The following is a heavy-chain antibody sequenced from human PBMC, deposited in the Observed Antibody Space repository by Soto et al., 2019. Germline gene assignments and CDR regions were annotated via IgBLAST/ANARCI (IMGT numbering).Heavy chain of an antibody. CDR3: ARNGYSSGWSHFDY. J-gene: IGHJ4*02. D-gene: IGHD6-19*01. CDR2: IWYDGSNK. CDR1: GFTFSSYG. V-gene: IGHV3-33*01. Sequence: PGGSLRLSCAASGFTFSSYGMHWVRQAPGKGLEWVAVIWYDGSNKYYADSVKGRFTISRDNSKNTLYLQMNSLRAEDTAVYYCARNGYSSGWSHFDYWGQGTLVTVSS.